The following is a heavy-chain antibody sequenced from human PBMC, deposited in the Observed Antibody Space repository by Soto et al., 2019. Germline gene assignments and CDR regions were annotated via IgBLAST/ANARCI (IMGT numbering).Heavy chain of an antibody. J-gene: IGHJ6*02. V-gene: IGHV4-59*01. CDR2: IYYSGST. D-gene: IGHD3-10*01. CDR3: ARGREYYYGMDV. CDR1: GGSISSYY. Sequence: SETLSLTCTVSGGSISSYYWSWIRQPPGKGLEWIGYIYYSGSTNYNPSLKSRVTISVDTSKNQFSLKLSAVTAAVTAVYYCARGREYYYGMDVWGQGTTATVSS.